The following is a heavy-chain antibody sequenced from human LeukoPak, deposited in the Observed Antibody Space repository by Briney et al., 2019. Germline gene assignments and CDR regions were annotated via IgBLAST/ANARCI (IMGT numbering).Heavy chain of an antibody. J-gene: IGHJ4*02. V-gene: IGHV4-34*01. D-gene: IGHD3-10*01. CDR1: GETFSGYY. Sequence: SETLSLTCAVSGETFSGYYWTWIRQPPGKGLEWIGEITHSGSTNYNPSLKSRVTISVDTSKNQFSLKLSSVTAADTAVYYCARQDITMVRGVIITYAVAKTFDYWGQGTLVTVSS. CDR2: ITHSGST. CDR3: ARQDITMVRGVIITYAVAKTFDY.